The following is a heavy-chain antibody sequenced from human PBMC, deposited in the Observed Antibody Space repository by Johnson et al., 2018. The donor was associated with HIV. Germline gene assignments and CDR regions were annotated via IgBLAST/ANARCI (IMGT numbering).Heavy chain of an antibody. CDR2: ISYDDSTK. V-gene: IGHV3-30*04. Sequence: QVQLVESGGGVVHPGRSLRLSCAASGFTFSSYAMHWVRQAPGKGPELVAVISYDDSTKYYADSVKGRFTISRDNSKNSLYLQMHSLRAEYTAVYYCARDKVDDAFDIWCQGTVVTVSS. CDR1: GFTFSSYA. D-gene: IGHD1-26*01. J-gene: IGHJ3*02. CDR3: ARDKVDDAFDI.